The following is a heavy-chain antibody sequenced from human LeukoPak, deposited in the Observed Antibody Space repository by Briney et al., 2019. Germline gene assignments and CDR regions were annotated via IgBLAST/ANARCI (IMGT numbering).Heavy chain of an antibody. CDR2: ICSSSSYI. CDR1: GFTFSSYS. J-gene: IGHJ4*02. Sequence: GGSLRLSCAASGFTFSSYSMNWVREAPGKGLEWVSSICSSSSYIYYADSVKGRFTISRDNAKNSLYLQMNSLRAEDTAVYYCARDILPGSRPFPFDNWGQGALVTVSS. D-gene: IGHD3-9*01. V-gene: IGHV3-21*01. CDR3: ARDILPGSRPFPFDN.